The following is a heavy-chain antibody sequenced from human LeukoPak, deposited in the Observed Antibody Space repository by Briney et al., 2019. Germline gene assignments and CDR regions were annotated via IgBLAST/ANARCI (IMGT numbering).Heavy chain of an antibody. D-gene: IGHD3-9*01. J-gene: IGHJ6*03. V-gene: IGHV1-2*06. CDR2: INPNSGGT. CDR1: GYTFTDYY. Sequence: ASVKVSCKASGYTFTDYYIHWVRQAPGQGLEWMGRINPNSGGTNYAQKFQGRVTMTRDTSISTAYMELSRLRSDDTAVYYCARDHSRPDILTGKRNYYYMDVWGKGTTVTVSS. CDR3: ARDHSRPDILTGKRNYYYMDV.